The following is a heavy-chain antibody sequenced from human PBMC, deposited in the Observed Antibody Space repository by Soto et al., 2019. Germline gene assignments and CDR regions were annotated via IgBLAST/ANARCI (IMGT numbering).Heavy chain of an antibody. CDR1: GYSFTSYW. CDR2: IYPGDSQT. V-gene: IGHV5-51*01. J-gene: IGHJ6*02. CDR3: ARPSLPRNYYSGMDL. Sequence: PGESLKISCKGSGYSFTSYWIGWVRQIPGKGLEWMGIIYPGDSQTRYSPSFEGQVTISADKSFSTTYLHWSSLKASDTAIYYCARPSLPRNYYSGMDLWGQGTTVTVSS.